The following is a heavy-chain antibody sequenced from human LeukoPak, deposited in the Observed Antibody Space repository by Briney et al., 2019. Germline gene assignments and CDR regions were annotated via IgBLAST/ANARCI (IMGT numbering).Heavy chain of an antibody. CDR3: ARGDYNNGWFFDY. V-gene: IGHV3-30*03. D-gene: IGHD6-19*01. CDR2: ISHDGANG. J-gene: IGHJ4*02. Sequence: LSLTCTVSGGSISSSSYYWGWVRQAPGKGLEWVAVISHDGANGYYTDSVKGRFTISRDNSKNTLYLQLNNLRVEDTAVYYCARGDYNNGWFFDYWGQGTLVTVSS. CDR1: GGSISSSSYY.